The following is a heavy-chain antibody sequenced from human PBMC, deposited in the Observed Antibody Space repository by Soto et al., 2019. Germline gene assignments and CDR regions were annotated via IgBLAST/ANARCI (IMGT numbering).Heavy chain of an antibody. CDR1: LFAFTRDS. CDR3: ARESEDLTSNFDY. J-gene: IGHJ4*02. Sequence: GGSLSVSCSASLFAFTRDSMNWVLQLPGKGLEWVSSISSTTNYIYYGDSMKGRFTISRDNAKNSLYLEMNSLRAEDTAVYYCARESEDLTSNFDYWGQGTLVTVSS. V-gene: IGHV3-21*06. CDR2: ISSTTNYI.